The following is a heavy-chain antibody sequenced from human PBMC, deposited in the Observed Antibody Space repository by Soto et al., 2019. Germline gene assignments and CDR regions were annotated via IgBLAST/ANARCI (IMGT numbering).Heavy chain of an antibody. J-gene: IGHJ5*02. D-gene: IGHD4-17*01. Sequence: SETLSISSAVYSGSFSGYYGSWIRQPPGKGLEWIGEINHSGSTNYNPSLKSRVTISVDTSKNQFSLKLSSVTAADTAVYYCARGRKDGDYLLNWFDPWGQGTLVTVSS. CDR2: INHSGST. CDR1: SGSFSGYY. CDR3: ARGRKDGDYLLNWFDP. V-gene: IGHV4-34*01.